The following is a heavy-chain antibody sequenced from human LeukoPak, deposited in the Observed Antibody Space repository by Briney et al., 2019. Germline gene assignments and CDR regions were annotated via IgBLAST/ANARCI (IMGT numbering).Heavy chain of an antibody. V-gene: IGHV1-2*02. J-gene: IGHJ5*02. CDR3: ARKQYPYYDDSRGPLDL. CDR2: INPNSGGT. CDR1: GYIFTGYY. D-gene: IGHD3-22*01. Sequence: GASVKVSCKASGYIFTGYYMYWVRQAPGQGLEWMGWINPNSGGTNYARKFQGRVTMTRDTSISTAYMELSRLRSDDTAVYYCARKQYPYYDDSRGPLDLWGQGTLVTVSS.